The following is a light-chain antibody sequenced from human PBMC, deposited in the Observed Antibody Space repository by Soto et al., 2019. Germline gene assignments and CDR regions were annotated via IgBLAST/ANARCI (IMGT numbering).Light chain of an antibody. V-gene: IGKV1-16*01. CDR2: SAS. Sequence: DIQMTQSPSSVSASVGDRVTITCRASQGISTCFGWYQQKPGKAPKSLFYSASSLQSAVPPTFSGVGSGTAFTLAITHMQPVDFATYYCQQYYRCPWTLGQGTKVEI. CDR3: QQYYRCPWT. CDR1: QGISTC. J-gene: IGKJ1*01.